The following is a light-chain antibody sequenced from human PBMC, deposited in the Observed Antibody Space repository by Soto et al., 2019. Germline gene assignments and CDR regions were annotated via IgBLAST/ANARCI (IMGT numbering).Light chain of an antibody. J-gene: IGLJ1*01. V-gene: IGLV2-23*01. CDR3: CSYAGSSTWV. CDR1: SSDVGSYNL. CDR2: EAS. Sequence: QSVLTQPASVSGSPGQSITISYTGTSSDVGSYNLVSWYQQHPGKVPKIMIYEASKRPSGAPNRFSGSKSGNTASLTISGLQAEDEADYYCCSYAGSSTWVFGTGTKLTVL.